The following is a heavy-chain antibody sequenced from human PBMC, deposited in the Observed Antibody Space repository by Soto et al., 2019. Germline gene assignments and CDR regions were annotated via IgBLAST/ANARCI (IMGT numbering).Heavy chain of an antibody. CDR2: ISYDGSNK. CDR1: GFTFSSYG. J-gene: IGHJ4*02. D-gene: IGHD2-15*01. V-gene: IGHV3-30*18. Sequence: GGSLRLSCAASGFTFSSYGMHWVRQAPGQGLEWVAVISYDGSNKKYVDSAKGRFSISRDNSNNTVYMKMNSLRAEDSGVYYCANDPLLDYWGQGTLVTVSS. CDR3: ANDPLLDY.